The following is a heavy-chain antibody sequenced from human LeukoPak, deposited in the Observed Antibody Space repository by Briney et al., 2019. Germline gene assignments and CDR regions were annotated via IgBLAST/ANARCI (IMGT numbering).Heavy chain of an antibody. D-gene: IGHD3-16*01. Sequence: SETLSLTCTVSGGSITSHYWTWIRQSAGKGLEWIARFYNTGNTYYNPSLKSRVTMSVDKSRNQFSLNLISVTDADTAVYFCARGSYGNLDFWGQGTLVTVSS. CDR1: GGSITSHY. J-gene: IGHJ4*02. CDR2: FYNTGNT. V-gene: IGHV4-4*07. CDR3: ARGSYGNLDF.